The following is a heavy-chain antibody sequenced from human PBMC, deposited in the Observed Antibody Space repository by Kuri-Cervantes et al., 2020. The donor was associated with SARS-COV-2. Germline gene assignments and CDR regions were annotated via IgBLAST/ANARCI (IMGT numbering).Heavy chain of an antibody. D-gene: IGHD3-10*01. CDR3: ASDPSYYYGSGSSNWFDP. J-gene: IGHJ5*02. CDR2: KYYSGTT. CDR1: GDHISSGTYS. Sequence: SETLSLTCTVSGDHISSGTYSWGWIRLPPGRGLEWIGQKYYSGTTQYNPSLKSRVTISVDTSKNQFSLKLSSVTAADTAVYYCASDPSYYYGSGSSNWFDPWGQGTLVTVSS. V-gene: IGHV4-39*01.